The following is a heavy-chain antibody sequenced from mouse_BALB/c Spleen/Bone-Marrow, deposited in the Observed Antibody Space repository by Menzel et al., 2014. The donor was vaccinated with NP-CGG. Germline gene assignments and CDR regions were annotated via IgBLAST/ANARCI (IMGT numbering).Heavy chain of an antibody. D-gene: IGHD4-1*01. CDR1: GFSLTGYG. J-gene: IGHJ4*01. CDR2: IWGGGST. Sequence: QVQLKHSGPGLVAPSQSLSITCTVSGFSLTGYGVNWVRQPPGKGLEWLGMIWGGGSTDYNSALKSRLSISKDNSKSQVFLKMNSLQTDDTARYYCARTLGHYAMDYWGQGTSVTVSS. CDR3: ARTLGHYAMDY. V-gene: IGHV2-6-7*01.